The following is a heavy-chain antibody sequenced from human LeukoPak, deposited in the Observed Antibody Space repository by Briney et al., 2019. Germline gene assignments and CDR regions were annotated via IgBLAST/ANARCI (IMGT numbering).Heavy chain of an antibody. J-gene: IGHJ2*01. CDR3: ARTHIVVVTAIPRDWYFDL. CDR1: GGSFSGYY. V-gene: IGHV4-34*01. Sequence: SETLSLTCAVYGGSFSGYYWSWIRQPPGKALEWIGEINHRGSTNYNPSLKSRVTISVDTSKNQFSLKLSSVTAADTAVYYCARTHIVVVTAIPRDWYFDLWGRGTLVTVSS. CDR2: INHRGST. D-gene: IGHD2-21*02.